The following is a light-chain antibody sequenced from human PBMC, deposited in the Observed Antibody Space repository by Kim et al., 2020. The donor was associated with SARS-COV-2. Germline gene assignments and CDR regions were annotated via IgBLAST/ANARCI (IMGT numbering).Light chain of an antibody. CDR3: LLYYGGAWV. V-gene: IGLV7-43*01. J-gene: IGLJ3*02. CDR1: TGAGTSGYS. CDR2: STS. Sequence: PGGSVTRTCASSTGAGTSGYSPSGFQQKPGQAPSALIYSTSDKHAWTPARFSGSLLGGEAALTLSGVQPEDEAEYYCLLYYGGAWVFGGGTQLTVL.